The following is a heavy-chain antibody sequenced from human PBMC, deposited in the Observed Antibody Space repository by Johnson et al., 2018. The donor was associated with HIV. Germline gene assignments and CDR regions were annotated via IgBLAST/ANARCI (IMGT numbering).Heavy chain of an antibody. CDR1: GFTFRSYA. CDR2: ITYDGRNK. V-gene: IGHV3-30*04. Sequence: QVLLVESGGGVMQPGKSLRLSCEASGFTFRSYAMHWVRQAPGKGLEWVAVITYDGRNKYYTDSVKVRFIISRDNSKNMTNLQMNGLSDEDTADYYCVRDQGSGWPTNAFDIWGRGTRVTVSS. D-gene: IGHD6-19*01. J-gene: IGHJ3*02. CDR3: VRDQGSGWPTNAFDI.